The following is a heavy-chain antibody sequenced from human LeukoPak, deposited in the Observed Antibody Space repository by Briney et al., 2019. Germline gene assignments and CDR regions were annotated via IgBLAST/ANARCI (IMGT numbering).Heavy chain of an antibody. J-gene: IGHJ4*02. Sequence: PSETLSLTCTVSGGSISGYYWSWIRQPPGKGLEWIGEINHRGSTNYNPSLKSRVTKSVDTSGNSFSLELSSVTAADTAVYYCARVGYCGGDCYPFDYWGQGTLTTISS. CDR1: GGSISGYY. CDR2: INHRGST. V-gene: IGHV4-34*01. CDR3: ARVGYCGGDCYPFDY. D-gene: IGHD2-21*02.